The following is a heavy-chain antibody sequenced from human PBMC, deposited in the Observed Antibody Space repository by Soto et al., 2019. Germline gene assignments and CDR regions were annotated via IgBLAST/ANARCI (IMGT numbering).Heavy chain of an antibody. CDR1: SVSNAW. CDR3: TTGGGGIVVVVAAQYYYYGMDV. V-gene: IGHV3-15*07. D-gene: IGHD2-15*01. CDR2: IKSKTDGGTT. Sequence: SVSNAWMNWVRQAPGKGLEWVGRIKSKTDGGTTDYAAPVKGRFTISRDDSKNTLYLQMNSLKTEDTAVYYCTTGGGGIVVVVAAQYYYYGMDVWGQGTTVTVSS. J-gene: IGHJ6*02.